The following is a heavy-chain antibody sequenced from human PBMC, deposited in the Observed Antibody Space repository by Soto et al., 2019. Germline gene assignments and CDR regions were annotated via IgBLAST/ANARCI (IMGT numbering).Heavy chain of an antibody. D-gene: IGHD3-16*01. CDR2: IIPIFGTG. Sequence: QVQLVQSGAEVKKPGSSVKVSCKASGGTFSYYSTTWVRQAPGQGLEWMGGIIPIFGTGNYAQRFQGRVTITADESTTTAYIEVTRLTSEDTAVYYCARGGGYHNALDVWGQGTTVTVSS. J-gene: IGHJ6*02. CDR1: GGTFSYYS. CDR3: ARGGGYHNALDV. V-gene: IGHV1-69*01.